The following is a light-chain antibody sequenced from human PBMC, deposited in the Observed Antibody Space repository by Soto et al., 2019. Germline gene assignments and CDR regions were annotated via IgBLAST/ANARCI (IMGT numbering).Light chain of an antibody. CDR1: QSVSSSY. CDR3: QQYGSSST. V-gene: IGKV3-20*01. Sequence: EILLTQSPGPLSFSPGERATLSGMASQSVSSSYLAWYQQKPGQAPRLLIYGASSRATGIPDRFSGSGSGTDFTLTISRLEPEDFAVYYCQQYGSSSTFGQGTRLEIK. CDR2: GAS. J-gene: IGKJ5*01.